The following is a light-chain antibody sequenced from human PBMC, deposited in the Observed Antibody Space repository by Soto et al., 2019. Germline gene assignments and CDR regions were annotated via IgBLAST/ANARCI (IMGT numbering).Light chain of an antibody. CDR1: SGDVGAYDY. V-gene: IGLV2-8*01. CDR3: SSYSSISPLV. J-gene: IGLJ1*01. Sequence: QSALAQPPSASGPPGQSVTISCTGTSGDVGAYDYVSWYQQHPGKAPKLLIYEVTKRPLGVPDRFSGSKSGNAASLTVSGLQAEDEADYYCSSYSSISPLVFGTGTKVTVL. CDR2: EVT.